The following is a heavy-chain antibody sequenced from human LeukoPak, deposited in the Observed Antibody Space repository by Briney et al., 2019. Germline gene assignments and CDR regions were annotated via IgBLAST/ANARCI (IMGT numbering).Heavy chain of an antibody. CDR2: ISAYNGNT. J-gene: IGHJ2*01. CDR1: GYTFTSYG. Sequence: ASVKVSCKASGYTFTSYGISWVRQAPGQGLEWMGWISAYNGNTNYAQKLQGRVTMTTDTSTSTAYMELRSLRSDDTAVYYCARDYYYDSNGYYVYWYFDLWGRGTLVTVSS. CDR3: ARDYYYDSNGYYVYWYFDL. D-gene: IGHD3-22*01. V-gene: IGHV1-18*01.